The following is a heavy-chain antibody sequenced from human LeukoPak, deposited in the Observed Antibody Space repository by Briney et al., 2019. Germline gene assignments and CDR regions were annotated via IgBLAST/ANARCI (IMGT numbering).Heavy chain of an antibody. CDR1: GYTFTSYG. V-gene: IGHV1-18*01. CDR3: ARDPRYIVVVTATPYYFDY. Sequence: ASVKVSCKASGYTFTSYGISWVRQAPGQGLEWMGWISVYNGNTNYSQKLQGRVTMTTDTSTSTAYMELRSLRSDDTAVYYCARDPRYIVVVTATPYYFDYWGQGTLVTVSS. J-gene: IGHJ4*02. CDR2: ISVYNGNT. D-gene: IGHD2-21*02.